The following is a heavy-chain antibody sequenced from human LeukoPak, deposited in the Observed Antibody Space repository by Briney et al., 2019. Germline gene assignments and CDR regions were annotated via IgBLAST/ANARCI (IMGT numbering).Heavy chain of an antibody. Sequence: GGSLRLSCAASGFTFSSYAMSWVRQAPGKGLEWVSAISGSGGSTYYADSVKGRFTISRDNSKNTLYLQMNSLRAEDTAVYYRAKDHLSIYYDSSGYYSCWGQGTLVTVSS. CDR1: GFTFSSYA. D-gene: IGHD3-22*01. V-gene: IGHV3-23*01. CDR3: AKDHLSIYYDSSGYYSC. J-gene: IGHJ4*02. CDR2: ISGSGGST.